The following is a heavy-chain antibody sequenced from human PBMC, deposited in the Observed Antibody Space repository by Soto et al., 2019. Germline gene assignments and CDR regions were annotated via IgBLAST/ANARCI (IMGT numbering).Heavy chain of an antibody. J-gene: IGHJ3*02. CDR3: ARHTDCGSGSSCLGSDYMDTDAFDI. CDR1: GGSISSDIHY. V-gene: IGHV4-39*01. D-gene: IGHD3-10*01. CDR2: IYYSGNI. Sequence: QLQLQESGPGLVKPSETLSLTCTVSGGSISSDIHYWGWIRQPPGKGLEWIGTIYYSGNIYNNPSLRSRVTISMDTSKNQFSLRLTSVTAADTAVYYCARHTDCGSGSSCLGSDYMDTDAFDIWGQGTMVTVS.